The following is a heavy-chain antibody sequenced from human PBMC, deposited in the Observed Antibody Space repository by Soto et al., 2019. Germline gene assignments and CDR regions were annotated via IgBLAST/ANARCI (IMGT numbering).Heavy chain of an antibody. Sequence: ASVKVSCKASGYTFTGYYMHWVRQAPGQGLEWMGWINPNSGGTNYAQKFQGRVTMTRDTSISTAYMELSRLRSDDTAVYYCARDHEGDEYCSGGSCYSDYWGQGTLVTVSS. V-gene: IGHV1-2*02. J-gene: IGHJ4*02. CDR2: INPNSGGT. CDR1: GYTFTGYY. D-gene: IGHD2-15*01. CDR3: ARDHEGDEYCSGGSCYSDY.